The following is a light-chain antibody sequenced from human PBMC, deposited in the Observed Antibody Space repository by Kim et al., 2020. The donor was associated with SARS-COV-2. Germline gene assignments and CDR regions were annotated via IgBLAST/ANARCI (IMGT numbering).Light chain of an antibody. CDR1: QSVSTY. Sequence: PGERATLSCRAGQSVSTYLAWYQQKPGQSPRLLIYGAFNRAPGIPDRFSGSESGTDFTLTISGLEPEDFAVYYCQQYHTSPYNFGQGTKLEL. V-gene: IGKV3-20*01. CDR3: QQYHTSPYN. J-gene: IGKJ2*01. CDR2: GAF.